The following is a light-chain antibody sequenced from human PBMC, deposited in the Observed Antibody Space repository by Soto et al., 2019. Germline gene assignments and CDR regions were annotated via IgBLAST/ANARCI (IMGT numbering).Light chain of an antibody. CDR1: SGDIGYYYY. V-gene: IGLV2-14*03. Sequence: QSVLTQPASVSGSPGQSITISCTGTSGDIGYYYYVSWYQQHPGGAPYLLIYDVSSRPSGVSSLFSGSKSGNTASQNIPGLLNDEEEDYYCSSFADCSGRDYVFGGGTKLTVL. CDR2: DVS. J-gene: IGLJ1*01. CDR3: SSFADCSGRDYV.